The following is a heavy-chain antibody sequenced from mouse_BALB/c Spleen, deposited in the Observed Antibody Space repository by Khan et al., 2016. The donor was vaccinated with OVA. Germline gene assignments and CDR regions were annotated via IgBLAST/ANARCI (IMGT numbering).Heavy chain of an antibody. CDR3: ARVYGGDFDY. Sequence: EVKLLESGPGLVKPSQSLSLTCTVTGYSITTDYAWNWIRQFPGNKLEWMGYISYSGNTKYNPSLKSRISITRDTSKNQCFLQLKSVTTEDTARYYCARVYGGDFDYWGQGTTLTVSS. V-gene: IGHV3-2*02. CDR2: ISYSGNT. D-gene: IGHD1-1*01. CDR1: GYSITTDYA. J-gene: IGHJ2*01.